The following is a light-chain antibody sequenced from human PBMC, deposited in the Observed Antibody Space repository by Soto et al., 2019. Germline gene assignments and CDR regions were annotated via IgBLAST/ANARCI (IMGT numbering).Light chain of an antibody. Sequence: QSVLTQPPSVSAAPGQKVTISCSGSSSNIGKNYVSWYQQFPGTAPKLLIYENNKRPSGIPDRFSGSRFGTSATLGITGLQTGDEADYYCGTWDNSLSAVVFGGGTKVTVL. CDR3: GTWDNSLSAVV. V-gene: IGLV1-51*02. CDR2: ENN. J-gene: IGLJ3*02. CDR1: SSNIGKNY.